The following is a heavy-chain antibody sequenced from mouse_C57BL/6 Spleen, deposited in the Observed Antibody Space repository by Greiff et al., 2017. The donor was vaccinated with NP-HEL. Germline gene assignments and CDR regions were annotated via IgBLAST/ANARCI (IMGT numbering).Heavy chain of an antibody. CDR3: ARHGGNYGGFAY. J-gene: IGHJ3*01. CDR2: ISNLAYSI. D-gene: IGHD2-1*01. V-gene: IGHV5-15*01. CDR1: GFTFSDYG. Sequence: EVQLQESGGGLVQPGGSLKLSCAASGFTFSDYGMAWVRQAPRKGPEWVAFISNLAYSIYYADTVTGRFTISRENAKNTLYLEMSSLRSEDTAMYYCARHGGNYGGFAYWGQGTLVTVSA.